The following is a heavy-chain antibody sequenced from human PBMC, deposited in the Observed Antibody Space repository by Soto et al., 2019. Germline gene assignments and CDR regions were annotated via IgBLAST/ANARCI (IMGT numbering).Heavy chain of an antibody. CDR1: GFTFSASA. V-gene: IGHV3-73*02. J-gene: IGHJ4*02. CDR3: AKGSGYDFTSPFDY. Sequence: EVQLVESGGGLVQPGGSLKLSCATSGFTFSASAMHWVRQVSGKGLEWIARIRSKANNYATTYAASVKGRFTISRDDSENTVYLQMNSLKTEDTAIYYCAKGSGYDFTSPFDYWGQGTLVTVSS. CDR2: IRSKANNYAT. D-gene: IGHD5-12*01.